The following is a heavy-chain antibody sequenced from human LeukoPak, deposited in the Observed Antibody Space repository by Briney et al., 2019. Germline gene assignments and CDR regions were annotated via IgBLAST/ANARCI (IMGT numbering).Heavy chain of an antibody. J-gene: IGHJ4*02. CDR3: AKSNSVYFYYFEY. D-gene: IGHD3-22*01. CDR1: GFTFGDYA. Sequence: QSGGSLRLFCAASGFTFGDYAMHWVRHAPGKGLEWVSYITWYSDSIDYADSVKGRFTISTDKAKNSLYLQMNSLRAEEMALYYCAKSNSVYFYYFEYWGQGTLVTVSS. CDR2: ITWYSDSI. V-gene: IGHV3-9*03.